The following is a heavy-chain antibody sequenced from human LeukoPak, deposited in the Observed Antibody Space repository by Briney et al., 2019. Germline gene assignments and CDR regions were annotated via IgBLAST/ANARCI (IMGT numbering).Heavy chain of an antibody. CDR2: IIPIFGTA. CDR1: GGTFSSYA. Sequence: SVTVSCKASGGTFSSYAISWVRQAPGQGLEWMGGIIPIFGTANYAQKFQGRVTITTDESTSTAYMELSSLRSEDTAVYYCARGRGYDSHYFDYWGQGTLVTVSS. D-gene: IGHD5-12*01. V-gene: IGHV1-69*05. CDR3: ARGRGYDSHYFDY. J-gene: IGHJ4*02.